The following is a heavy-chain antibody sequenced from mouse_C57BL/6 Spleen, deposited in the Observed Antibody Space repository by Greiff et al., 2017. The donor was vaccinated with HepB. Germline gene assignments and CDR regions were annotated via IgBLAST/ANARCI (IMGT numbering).Heavy chain of an antibody. V-gene: IGHV1-9*01. CDR1: GYTFTGYW. D-gene: IGHD1-1*01. Sequence: QVQLQQSGAELLKPGASVKLSCKATGYTFTGYWIEWVKQRPGHGLEWIGEILPGSGSTNYNEKLKGKATFTADTSSNTAYMQLSSLTTEDSAIYYCAIGFITTVPYYFDYWGQGTTLTVSS. CDR3: AIGFITTVPYYFDY. J-gene: IGHJ2*01. CDR2: ILPGSGST.